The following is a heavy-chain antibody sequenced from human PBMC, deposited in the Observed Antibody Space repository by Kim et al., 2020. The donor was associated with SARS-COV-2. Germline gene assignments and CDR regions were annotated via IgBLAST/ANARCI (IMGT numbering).Heavy chain of an antibody. D-gene: IGHD6-13*01. CDR1: GGSISSYY. CDR3: ARALSSWFSRSGGTDYYYGMDV. J-gene: IGHJ6*02. V-gene: IGHV4-59*01. Sequence: SETLSLTCTVSGGSISSYYWSWIRQPPGKGLEWIGYIYYSGSTNYNPSLKSRVTISVDTSKNQFSLKLSSVTAADTAVYYCARALSSWFSRSGGTDYYYGMDVWGQGTTVTVSS. CDR2: IYYSGST.